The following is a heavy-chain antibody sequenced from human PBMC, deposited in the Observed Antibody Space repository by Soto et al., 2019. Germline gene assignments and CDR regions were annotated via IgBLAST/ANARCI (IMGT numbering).Heavy chain of an antibody. CDR1: GFTFSSYG. V-gene: IGHV3-30*18. D-gene: IGHD1-26*01. CDR2: ISYDGSNK. Sequence: SLRLSCAASGFTFSSYGMHWVRQAPGKGLEWVAVISYDGSNKYYADSVKGRFTISRDNSKNTLYLQMNSLRAEDTAVYYSXKDSXXSNPLSTRYYGMDVWGQGTTVTVSS. CDR3: XKDSXXSNPLSTRYYGMDV. J-gene: IGHJ6*02.